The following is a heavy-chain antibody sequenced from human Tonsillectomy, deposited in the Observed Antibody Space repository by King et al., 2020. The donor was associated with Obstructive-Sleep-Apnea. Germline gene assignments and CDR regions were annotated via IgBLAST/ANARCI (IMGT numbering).Heavy chain of an antibody. V-gene: IGHV1-46*03. D-gene: IGHD3-10*01. J-gene: IGHJ6*02. Sequence: VQLVESGAEVKKPGASVKVSCKASGYTFTNFYMHWVRQAPGQGLEWMGIINPSGGSTNYAEKFEGRVTMTRDTSASTVYLELSSLTSEDTAVYYCSSLGKAELHQQRFYYYGMDVWGQGTTVTVSS. CDR1: GYTFTNFY. CDR2: INPSGGST. CDR3: SSLGKAELHQQRFYYYGMDV.